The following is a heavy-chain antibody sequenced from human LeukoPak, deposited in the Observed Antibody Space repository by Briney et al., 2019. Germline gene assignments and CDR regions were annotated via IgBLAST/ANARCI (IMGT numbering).Heavy chain of an antibody. Sequence: GGSLRLSCAASGFTFSSYVMHWVRQAPGKGLEWVAVISYDGSNKYYADSVKGRFTISRDNSKNTLYLQMNSLRAEDTAVYYCARSQYYYDSSGYSRIPALDYWGQGTLVTVSS. D-gene: IGHD3-22*01. J-gene: IGHJ4*02. CDR1: GFTFSSYV. V-gene: IGHV3-30-3*01. CDR2: ISYDGSNK. CDR3: ARSQYYYDSSGYSRIPALDY.